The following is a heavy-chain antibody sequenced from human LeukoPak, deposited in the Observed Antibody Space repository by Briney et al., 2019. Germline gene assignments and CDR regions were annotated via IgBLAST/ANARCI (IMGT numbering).Heavy chain of an antibody. CDR1: GFSLSTSVVG. Sequence: SGPTLVKPTQTLTLTCTFSGFSLSTSVVGVGWIRQPPGKALEWLALIYWNDDKRYIPSLKSRLTITKDTSKNQVVLTMANVDPVDAGTYYCARAHLDDRAFDYWGQGTLVTVSS. V-gene: IGHV2-5*01. D-gene: IGHD1-1*01. CDR3: ARAHLDDRAFDY. CDR2: IYWNDDK. J-gene: IGHJ4*02.